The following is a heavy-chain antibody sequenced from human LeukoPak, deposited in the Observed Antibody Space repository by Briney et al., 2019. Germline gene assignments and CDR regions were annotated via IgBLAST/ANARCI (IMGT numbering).Heavy chain of an antibody. D-gene: IGHD2-15*01. Sequence: SETLSLTCTVSGGSISSSSYYWGWIRQPPGKGLEWIGSIYYSGSTYYNPSLKSRVTISVDTSKNQFSLKLSSVTAADTAVYYCARDVRDCSGGDCYYYGMDVWGPGATVTVSS. CDR2: IYYSGST. V-gene: IGHV4-39*07. CDR1: GGSISSSSYY. J-gene: IGHJ6*02. CDR3: ARDVRDCSGGDCYYYGMDV.